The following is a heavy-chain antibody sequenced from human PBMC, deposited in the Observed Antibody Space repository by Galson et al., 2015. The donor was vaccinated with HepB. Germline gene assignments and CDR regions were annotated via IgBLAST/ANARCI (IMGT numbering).Heavy chain of an antibody. J-gene: IGHJ4*02. Sequence: SLRLSCAASGFTFNNYAMHWVRQAPGGGLEWVAFISSGGNNKYYADSVKGRFTISRDNTQNTLYLQMNSLRLEDTAVYYCANDRSGGACYSDLHWGQGTLVTVSS. CDR1: GFTFNNYA. D-gene: IGHD2-15*01. CDR2: ISSGGNNK. CDR3: ANDRSGGACYSDLH. V-gene: IGHV3-30*04.